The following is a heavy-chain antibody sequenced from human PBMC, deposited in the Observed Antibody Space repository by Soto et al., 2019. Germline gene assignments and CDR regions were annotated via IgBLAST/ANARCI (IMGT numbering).Heavy chain of an antibody. D-gene: IGHD2-2*02. CDR1: GFAFSSYS. J-gene: IGHJ6*02. Sequence: EVQLVESGGGLVQPGGSLRLSCAASGFAFSSYSMNWVRQAPGKGLEWVSYISSSSSTIYYADSVKGRFTISRDNAKNSLYLQRNSLRYEYTAVYYCARGVPAAIPGEYYYYYGMDVWGRGTTVTVSS. CDR3: ARGVPAAIPGEYYYYYGMDV. V-gene: IGHV3-48*02. CDR2: ISSSSSTI.